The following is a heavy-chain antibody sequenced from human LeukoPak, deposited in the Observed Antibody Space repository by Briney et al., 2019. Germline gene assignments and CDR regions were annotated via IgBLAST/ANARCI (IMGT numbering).Heavy chain of an antibody. D-gene: IGHD6-19*01. CDR3: ARDGGSDQYYFDN. CDR2: ISYSGNT. V-gene: IGHV4-4*02. J-gene: IGHJ4*02. CDR1: GASISRPYW. Sequence: SETLSLTCGVSGASISRPYWWIWVRQPPGKGLEWIAEISYSGNTHYNPSLKSRVIISLDKSKNLVFLKLNSVTAADTATYYCARDGGSDQYYFDNWGQGTLVTVSS.